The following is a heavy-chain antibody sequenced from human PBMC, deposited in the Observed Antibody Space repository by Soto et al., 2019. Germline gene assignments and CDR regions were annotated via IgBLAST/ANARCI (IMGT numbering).Heavy chain of an antibody. CDR1: GFTFSNAW. V-gene: IGHV3-15*01. CDR2: IKSKTDGGTT. Sequence: GGSLRLSCAASGFTFSNAWMSWVRQAPGKGLEWVGRIKSKTDGGTTDYAAPVKGRFTISRDDSKNTLYLQMNSLKTEDTAVYYCTTVGTPHDYGDYDPVDWFDPWGQGTLVTVSS. D-gene: IGHD4-17*01. J-gene: IGHJ5*02. CDR3: TTVGTPHDYGDYDPVDWFDP.